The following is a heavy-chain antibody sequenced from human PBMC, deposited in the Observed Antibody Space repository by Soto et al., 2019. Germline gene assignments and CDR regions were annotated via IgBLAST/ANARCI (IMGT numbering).Heavy chain of an antibody. CDR1: GFTFSNYG. D-gene: IGHD3-10*01. CDR3: AKDQRQLLWFGEFPDY. V-gene: IGHV3-30*18. Sequence: SLRLSCAASGFTFSNYGMHWVRQAPGKGLEWVALITYDGSNKFYAESVKGRFTISRDNSKNTLFLQMNSLRADDTGVYYCAKDQRQLLWFGEFPDYWGQGTLVTVSS. CDR2: ITYDGSNK. J-gene: IGHJ4*02.